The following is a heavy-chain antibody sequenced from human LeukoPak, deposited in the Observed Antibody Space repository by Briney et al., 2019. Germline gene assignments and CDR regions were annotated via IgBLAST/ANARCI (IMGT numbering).Heavy chain of an antibody. D-gene: IGHD6-19*01. CDR1: GFTFSSYA. Sequence: GGSLRLSCAASGFTFSSYAMPWVRQAPGKGLEYVSAISSNGGSTYYANSVKGRFTIPRDNSKNTLYLQMGSLRAEDMAVYYCARGNRDSSGWALDYWGQGTLVTVSS. CDR3: ARGNRDSSGWALDY. V-gene: IGHV3-64*01. J-gene: IGHJ4*02. CDR2: ISSNGGST.